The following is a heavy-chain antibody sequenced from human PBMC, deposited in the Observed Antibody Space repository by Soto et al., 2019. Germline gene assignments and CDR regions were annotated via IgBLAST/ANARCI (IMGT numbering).Heavy chain of an antibody. CDR2: IIPIFGTA. CDR3: AILIAVAADYYSYYGMDV. D-gene: IGHD6-19*01. V-gene: IGHV1-69*13. J-gene: IGHJ6*02. CDR1: GGTFSSYA. Sequence: ASVKVSCKASGGTFSSYAISWVRQAPGQGLEWMGGIIPIFGTANYAQKFQGRVTITADESTSTAYMELSSLRSEDTAVYYCAILIAVAADYYSYYGMDVWGQGTTVTVSS.